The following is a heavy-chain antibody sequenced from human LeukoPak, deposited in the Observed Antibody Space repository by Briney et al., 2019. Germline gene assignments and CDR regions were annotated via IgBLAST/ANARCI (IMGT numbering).Heavy chain of an antibody. D-gene: IGHD6-19*01. CDR1: GFTVSNTY. CDR2: IYSSGGT. CDR3: AKDSSGPAF. Sequence: GRSLRLSCAASGFTVSNTYKSWVRQAPGKGLEWVSVIYSSGGTFYSESVKGRFTISRDYSKNTLYLQMNSLRVDDTAVYYCAKDSSGPAFWGQGTLVTVSS. V-gene: IGHV3-53*01. J-gene: IGHJ4*02.